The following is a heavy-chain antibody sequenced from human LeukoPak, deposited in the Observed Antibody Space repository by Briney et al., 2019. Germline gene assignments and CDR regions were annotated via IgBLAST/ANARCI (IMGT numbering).Heavy chain of an antibody. Sequence: PSETLSLTCTVSGASISSYYWSWIRQPPGKGPEWIGYIYYSGNTGSTHYNPSLKSRVTISVATSKNQFSLKLSSLTAADTAVYYCASGPYPAAGTDHQFDYWGQGTLVTVFS. V-gene: IGHV4-59*01. D-gene: IGHD6-13*01. CDR2: IYYSGNTGST. CDR3: ASGPYPAAGTDHQFDY. J-gene: IGHJ4*02. CDR1: GASISSYY.